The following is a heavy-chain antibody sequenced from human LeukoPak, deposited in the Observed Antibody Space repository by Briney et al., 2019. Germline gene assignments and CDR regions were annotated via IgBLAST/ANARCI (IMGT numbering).Heavy chain of an antibody. V-gene: IGHV3-23*01. J-gene: IGHJ4*02. CDR2: IRSNGDTA. Sequence: GGSLRLSCAASGFTFSRIAVTWVRQAPGKGLEWVSTIRSNGDTAYNADSVSGRFAISRDNSKNALFLQMNSLRVEDTAIYYCAKGQELDDGVFDSWGQGTLVTVSS. CDR1: GFTFSRIA. CDR3: AKGQELDDGVFDS. D-gene: IGHD1-1*01.